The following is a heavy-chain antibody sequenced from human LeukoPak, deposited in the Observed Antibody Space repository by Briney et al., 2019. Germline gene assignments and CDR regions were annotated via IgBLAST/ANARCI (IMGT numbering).Heavy chain of an antibody. V-gene: IGHV3-7*05. CDR3: AFSTNWAYWFDP. J-gene: IGHJ5*02. D-gene: IGHD3-3*02. CDR2: IRGDGGLK. CDR1: GLTFSKSW. Sequence: PGGSLRLSCVASGLTFSKSWMSWLRPAPGKGLEWVANIRGDGGLKQSVDSVQGRLTIARDNAKNSLYLQMNSLRVEDTAVYYCAFSTNWAYWFDPWGQGTQVTVSS.